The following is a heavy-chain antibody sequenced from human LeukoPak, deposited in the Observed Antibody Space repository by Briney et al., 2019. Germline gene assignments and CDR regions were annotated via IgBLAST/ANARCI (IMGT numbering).Heavy chain of an antibody. CDR3: ATLNVDTAMVFN. CDR2: IIPILGIA. J-gene: IGHJ4*02. D-gene: IGHD5-18*01. V-gene: IGHV1-69*04. Sequence: ASVKVSCKASGGTFSSYAIRWVRQAPGQELEWMGRIIPILGIANYAQKFQGRVTITADKSTSTAYMELSSLRSEDTAVYYCATLNVDTAMVFNWGQGTLVTVSS. CDR1: GGTFSSYA.